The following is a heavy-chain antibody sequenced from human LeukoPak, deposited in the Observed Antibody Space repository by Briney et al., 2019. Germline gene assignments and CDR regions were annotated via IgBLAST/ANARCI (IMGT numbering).Heavy chain of an antibody. J-gene: IGHJ5*02. Sequence: KASETLSLTCAVSGGSISSGGYSWSWIRQPPGKGLEWIGYIYHSGSTYYDPSLKSRVTVSVDTSKNQFSLKLSSVTAADTAVYYCARVFTSITIFGVVIIGGLGSNWFDPWGQGTLVTVSS. V-gene: IGHV4-30-2*01. D-gene: IGHD3-3*01. CDR1: GGSISSGGYS. CDR2: IYHSGST. CDR3: ARVFTSITIFGVVIIGGLGSNWFDP.